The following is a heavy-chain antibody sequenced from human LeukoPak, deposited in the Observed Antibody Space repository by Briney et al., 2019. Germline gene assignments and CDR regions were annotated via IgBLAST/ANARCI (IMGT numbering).Heavy chain of an antibody. Sequence: SETLSLTCTVSGDSMSSGGYYWSWIRHHPGRGLQWFGYIHYSGSTYYNPSLESRVTISVDTSKNQFSLKVSSVTATDTAVYYCARQGGRSVPTTRFYGLDVWGQGITVTVSS. CDR3: ARQGGRSVPTTRFYGLDV. CDR2: IHYSGST. D-gene: IGHD4-17*01. CDR1: GDSMSSGGYY. J-gene: IGHJ6*02. V-gene: IGHV4-31*03.